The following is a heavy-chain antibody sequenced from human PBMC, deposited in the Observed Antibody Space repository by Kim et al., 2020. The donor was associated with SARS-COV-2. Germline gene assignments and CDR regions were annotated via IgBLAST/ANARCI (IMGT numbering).Heavy chain of an antibody. D-gene: IGHD3-10*02. J-gene: IGHJ4*02. CDR2: T. Sequence: TNYADSGRGRFTISRDNAKNSLSLQMSSLRAEDTAVYYCARENKYVPPDYWGQGTLVTVSS. V-gene: IGHV3-11*06. CDR3: ARENKYVPPDY.